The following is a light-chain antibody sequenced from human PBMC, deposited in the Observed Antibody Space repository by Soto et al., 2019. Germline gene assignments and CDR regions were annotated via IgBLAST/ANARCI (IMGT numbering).Light chain of an antibody. CDR1: QSVGSY. CDR3: QQSYSTPPS. J-gene: IGKJ3*01. CDR2: DAS. V-gene: IGKV3-11*01. Sequence: IVLTQSAVTLSLSPGERATLSCRASQSVGSYLAWYQQKPGQAPRLLIYDASNKATGIPDRFSGSGSGTDFTLTISSLQPEDFATYYCQQSYSTPPSFGPGTKVDIK.